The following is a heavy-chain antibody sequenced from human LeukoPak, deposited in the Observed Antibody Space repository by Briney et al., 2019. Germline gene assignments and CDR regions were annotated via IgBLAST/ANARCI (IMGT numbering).Heavy chain of an antibody. V-gene: IGHV3-23*01. CDR2: IRANGGDT. CDR1: GFTFSSYS. CDR3: AKDRGY. J-gene: IGHJ4*02. Sequence: GGSLRLSCAASGFTFSSYSMNWVRQAPGKGLEWVSAIRANGGDTYYADSVKGRFTISRDNSKNTLYLQMNSLRAEDSAIYYCAKDRGYWGQGTLVTVSS.